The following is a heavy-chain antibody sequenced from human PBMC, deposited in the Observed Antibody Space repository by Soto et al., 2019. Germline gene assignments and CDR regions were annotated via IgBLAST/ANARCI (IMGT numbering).Heavy chain of an antibody. CDR3: ATSLTTVTTSYYFDY. D-gene: IGHD4-17*01. CDR1: GYTLTELS. J-gene: IGHJ4*02. V-gene: IGHV1-24*01. Sequence: ASGKVSCKVSGYTLTELSMHWVRQAPGKGLEWMGGFDPEDGETIYAQKFQGRVTMTEDTSTDTAYMELSSLRSEDTAVYYCATSLTTVTTSYYFDYWGQGTRVTVSS. CDR2: FDPEDGET.